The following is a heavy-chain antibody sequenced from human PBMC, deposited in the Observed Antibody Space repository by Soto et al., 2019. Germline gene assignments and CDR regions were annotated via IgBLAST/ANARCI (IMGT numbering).Heavy chain of an antibody. Sequence: QVQLQESGPGLVKPSGTLSLTCAVSSGSISSAHWWNWVRQPPGKGLEWIGAIYHSGSTNHNPSPKSRVTVSVAKPMTQFSLTLTAVTPADTAVYYCATNSYYSLGVWGQGTTVTVSS. CDR1: SGSISSAHW. CDR3: ATNSYYSLGV. CDR2: IYHSGST. V-gene: IGHV4-4*02. J-gene: IGHJ6*02.